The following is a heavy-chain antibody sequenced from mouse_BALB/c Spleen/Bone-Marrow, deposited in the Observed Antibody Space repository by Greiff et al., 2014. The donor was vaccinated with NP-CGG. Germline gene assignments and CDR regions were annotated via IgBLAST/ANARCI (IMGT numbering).Heavy chain of an antibody. CDR3: ARRDGSYFDY. Sequence: VQLQQSGAELVRPGTSVKVSCKASGYAFTNYLIEWVKQRPGQGLEWIGMINPGSGGTNYNEKFKGKATLTADKSSSTAYMQLSSLTSDDSAVYFCARRDGSYFDYWGQGTTLTVS. D-gene: IGHD3-3*01. CDR1: GYAFTNYL. V-gene: IGHV1-54*01. J-gene: IGHJ2*01. CDR2: INPGSGGT.